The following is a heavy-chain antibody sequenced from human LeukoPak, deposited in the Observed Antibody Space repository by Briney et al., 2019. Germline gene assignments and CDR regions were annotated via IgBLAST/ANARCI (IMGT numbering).Heavy chain of an antibody. CDR1: EFTFSSYS. D-gene: IGHD5-18*01. CDR3: VRLRGGYNYALGPFDF. V-gene: IGHV3-21*01. J-gene: IGHJ4*02. CDR2: ISSIRSYI. Sequence: PGGSLRHSCAASEFTFSSYSINWVRQAPGKGLEWVSSISSIRSYIYYADSVKGRFTISRDNAKNSLYLQMNSLRAEDTAVYYCVRLRGGYNYALGPFDFWGQVTLVTVSS.